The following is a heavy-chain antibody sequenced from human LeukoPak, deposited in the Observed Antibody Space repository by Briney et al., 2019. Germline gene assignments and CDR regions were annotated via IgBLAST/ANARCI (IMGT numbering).Heavy chain of an antibody. J-gene: IGHJ4*02. V-gene: IGHV1-69*05. D-gene: IGHD3-22*01. Sequence: SVRVSCKASGGTFSSYAISWVRQAPGQGLEWMGGIIPIFGTANYAQKFQGRVTITTDESTSTAYMELSSLRSEDTAVYYCARDAYDSSGYYPYYFDYWGQGTLVTVSS. CDR2: IIPIFGTA. CDR1: GGTFSSYA. CDR3: ARDAYDSSGYYPYYFDY.